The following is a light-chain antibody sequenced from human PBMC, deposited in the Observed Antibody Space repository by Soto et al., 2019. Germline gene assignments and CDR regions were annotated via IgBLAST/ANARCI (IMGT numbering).Light chain of an antibody. CDR3: HQYGSSPST. J-gene: IGKJ1*01. Sequence: EIVLTQSPGTLSLSPGERATLSCRAGQSVSSSYLAWYQQKPGQAPRLLIYGASSRATGIPDRFSGSGSGTDFTLTISSLEPEDFAVYYCHQYGSSPSTFGQGTKVEIK. CDR2: GAS. CDR1: QSVSSSY. V-gene: IGKV3-20*01.